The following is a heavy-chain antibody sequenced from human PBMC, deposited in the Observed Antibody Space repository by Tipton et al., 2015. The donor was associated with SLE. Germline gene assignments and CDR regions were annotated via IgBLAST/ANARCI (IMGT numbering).Heavy chain of an antibody. V-gene: IGHV4-38-2*02. Sequence: GLVKPSETLSLTCAVSGYSISSGYYWGWIRQPPGKGLEWIGSIHYSGSTNDNPSLKSRVTMSVDTSKSQFSLKVSSVTAADTAVYYCARDATHYYNGVDVWGQGTMVTVSS. J-gene: IGHJ6*02. CDR1: GYSISSGYY. CDR2: IHYSGST. CDR3: ARDATHYYNGVDV.